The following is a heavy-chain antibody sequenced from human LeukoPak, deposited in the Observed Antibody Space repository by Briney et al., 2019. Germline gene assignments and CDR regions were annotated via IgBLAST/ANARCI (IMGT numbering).Heavy chain of an antibody. CDR3: AKDDNIVVVVTTFDY. Sequence: GGSLRLSCAASGFTFSSYSMNWVRQAPGKGLEWVSTISGSGGSTNYADSVKGRFTISRDNSKNTLYLQMNSLRAEDTAVYYCAKDDNIVVVVTTFDYWGQGTLVTVSS. CDR1: GFTFSSYS. D-gene: IGHD2-15*01. CDR2: ISGSGGST. J-gene: IGHJ4*02. V-gene: IGHV3-23*01.